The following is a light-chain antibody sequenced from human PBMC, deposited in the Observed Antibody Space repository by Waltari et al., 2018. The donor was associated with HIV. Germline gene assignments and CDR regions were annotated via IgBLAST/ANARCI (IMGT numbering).Light chain of an antibody. J-gene: IGLJ3*02. CDR1: SSDVGGYNY. CDR3: SSYAGSNNLRV. CDR2: EVS. V-gene: IGLV2-8*01. Sequence: QSALTQPPSASGSPGQSVTISCTGTSSDVGGYNYVSWYQQHPGKAPKLMIYEVSKRPSGVPDRFSCSKSGNTASLTVSGLQAEDEADYYCSSYAGSNNLRVFGGGTKLTVL.